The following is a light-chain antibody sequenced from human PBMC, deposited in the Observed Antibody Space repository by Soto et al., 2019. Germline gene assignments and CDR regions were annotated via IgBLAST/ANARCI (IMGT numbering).Light chain of an antibody. J-gene: IGLJ1*01. CDR3: SSYTSSSTYV. V-gene: IGLV2-14*01. CDR1: SSDVGGYNY. CDR2: DVS. Sequence: QSALTQPASVSGSPGQSITISCTGTSSDVGGYNYVSWYQQHPGKAPKLMIYDVSNRPSGVSNRFSGSKSGNTASLTISGLQAEDEAYYYCSSYTSSSTYVFGTGTKVTV.